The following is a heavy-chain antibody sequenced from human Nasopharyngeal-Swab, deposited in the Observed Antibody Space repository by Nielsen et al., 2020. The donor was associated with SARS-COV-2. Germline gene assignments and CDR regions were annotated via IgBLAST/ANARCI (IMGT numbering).Heavy chain of an antibody. Sequence: GGSLRLSCAASGFTFSSYGMHWVRQAPGKGLEWVAVIWYDGSNKYYADSVKGRFTISRDNSKNTLYLQMNSLRAEDTAVYYCARDKGGLSSSSDLYYYYYGMDVWGQGTTVTVSS. J-gene: IGHJ6*02. CDR2: IWYDGSNK. CDR3: ARDKGGLSSSSDLYYYYYGMDV. D-gene: IGHD6-6*01. V-gene: IGHV3-33*01. CDR1: GFTFSSYG.